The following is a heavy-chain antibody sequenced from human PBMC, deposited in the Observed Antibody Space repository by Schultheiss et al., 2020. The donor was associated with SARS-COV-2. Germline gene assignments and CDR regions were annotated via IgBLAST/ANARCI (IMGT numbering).Heavy chain of an antibody. D-gene: IGHD2-2*01. J-gene: IGHJ5*02. V-gene: IGHV4-39*01. Sequence: SETLSLTCTVSGGSISSGGYYWSWIRQHPGKGLEWIGSIYYSGSTYYNPSLKSRVTISVDTSKNQFSLKLSSVTAADTAVYYCASSPSTSATGDCWFDPWGQGTLVTVSS. CDR3: ASSPSTSATGDCWFDP. CDR1: GGSISSGGYY. CDR2: IYYSGST.